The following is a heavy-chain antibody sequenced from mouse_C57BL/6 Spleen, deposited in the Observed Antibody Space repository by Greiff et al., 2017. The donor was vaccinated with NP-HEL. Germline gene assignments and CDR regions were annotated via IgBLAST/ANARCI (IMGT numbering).Heavy chain of an antibody. Sequence: QVQLQQSGPGLVQPSQSLSITCTVSGFSLTSYGVHWVRQSPGKGLEWLGVIWSGGSTDYNAAFISRLSISKDNSKSQVFFKMNSLQADDTAIYYCARGAFDYWGQGTTLTVSS. J-gene: IGHJ2*01. CDR3: ARGAFDY. D-gene: IGHD3-1*01. CDR1: GFSLTSYG. V-gene: IGHV2-2*01. CDR2: IWSGGST.